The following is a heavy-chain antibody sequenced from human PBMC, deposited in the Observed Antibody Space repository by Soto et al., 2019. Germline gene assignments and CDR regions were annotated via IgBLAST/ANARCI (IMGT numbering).Heavy chain of an antibody. Sequence: ASVKVSCKASGGTFSSYTISWVRQAPGQGLEWMGRIIPILGIANYAQKFQGRVTITADKSTSTAYMELSSLRAEDTAVYYCARDTFPEYCSGGSCYDPDYYYGMDVWGQGTKVTVSS. CDR2: IIPILGIA. CDR1: GGTFSSYT. CDR3: ARDTFPEYCSGGSCYDPDYYYGMDV. D-gene: IGHD2-15*01. V-gene: IGHV1-69*04. J-gene: IGHJ6*02.